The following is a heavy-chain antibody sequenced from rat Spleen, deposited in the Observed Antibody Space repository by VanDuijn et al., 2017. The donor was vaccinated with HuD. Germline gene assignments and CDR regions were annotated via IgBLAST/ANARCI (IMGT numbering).Heavy chain of an antibody. Sequence: EVQLVESGGGFVQPGGSMKLSCAPSGFTFSNFDMAWVRQTPTKGLEWVASINFDGSGTYYRDSVKGRFTFSRDNAKNTLYLKMDSLRSDDTASYYCATYYYWFAFWGHGTLVTVSS. D-gene: IGHD1-6*01. CDR1: GFTFSNFD. CDR2: INFDGSGT. CDR3: ATYYYWFAF. V-gene: IGHV5-25*01. J-gene: IGHJ3*01.